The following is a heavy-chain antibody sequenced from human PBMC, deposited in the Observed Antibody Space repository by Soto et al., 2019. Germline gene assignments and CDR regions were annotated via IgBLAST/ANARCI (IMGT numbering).Heavy chain of an antibody. CDR1: GFIVSSNY. Sequence: EVQLVETGGGLIQPGGSLRLSCAASGFIVSSNYMSWVRQAPGKGLEWVSGISGSGGSTNYAVSVKGRFTISRDNSKNTLYLQMSSLRAEDTAVYYCVKFPPYRSTVRPFDYWGQGTLVTVSS. CDR2: SGSGGST. V-gene: IGHV3-53*05. J-gene: IGHJ4*02. D-gene: IGHD4-4*01. CDR3: VKFPPYRSTVRPFDY.